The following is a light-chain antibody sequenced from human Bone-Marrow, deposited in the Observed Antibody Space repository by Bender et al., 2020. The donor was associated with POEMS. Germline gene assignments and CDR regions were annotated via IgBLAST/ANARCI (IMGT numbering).Light chain of an antibody. V-gene: IGLV2-14*02. Sequence: QSVLTQPPSVSGTPGQRVTISCSGSSSNVGNNFVYWYQQHPGKAPKLMIYEVSKRPSGVSNRFSGSKSGNTASLIISGLQADDEADYYCGSYTRTSTYVFGTGTKVTVL. CDR3: GSYTRTSTYV. J-gene: IGLJ1*01. CDR1: SSNVGNNF. CDR2: EVS.